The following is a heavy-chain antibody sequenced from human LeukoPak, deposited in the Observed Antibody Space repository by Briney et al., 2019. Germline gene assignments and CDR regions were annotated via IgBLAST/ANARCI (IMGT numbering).Heavy chain of an antibody. J-gene: IGHJ3*02. V-gene: IGHV1-2*02. CDR3: ARDDTPVLGYCSSTSCYGAFDI. CDR1: GYTFTGYY. CDR2: INPNSGGT. D-gene: IGHD2-2*01. Sequence: ASVEVSCKASGYTFTGYYMHWVRQAPGQGLEWMGWINPNSGGTNYAQKFQGRVTMTRDTSISTAYMELSRLRSDDTAVYYCARDDTPVLGYCSSTSCYGAFDIWGQGTMVTVSS.